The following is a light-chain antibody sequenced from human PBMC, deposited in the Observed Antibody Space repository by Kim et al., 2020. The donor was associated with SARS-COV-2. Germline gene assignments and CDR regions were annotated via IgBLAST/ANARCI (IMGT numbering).Light chain of an antibody. V-gene: IGLV2-14*03. CDR3: SSYTGSTPYV. CDR2: DVS. CDR1: SSDVGGYDY. Sequence: QSALTQPASVSASPGQSITISCTGTSSDVGGYDYVSWYQQHPGKAPKLMIYDVSNRPSGVSNRFSGSTSGNTASLTISGLQAEDEADYYCSSYTGSTPYVFGTGTNVTVL. J-gene: IGLJ1*01.